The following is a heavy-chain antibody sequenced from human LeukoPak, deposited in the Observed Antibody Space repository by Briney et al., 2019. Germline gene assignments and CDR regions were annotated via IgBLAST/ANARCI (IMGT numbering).Heavy chain of an antibody. J-gene: IGHJ4*02. CDR1: GGSISSYY. CDR2: IYYSGST. CDR3: ARDRGSGSYLGLDY. V-gene: IGHV4-59*01. D-gene: IGHD1-26*01. Sequence: PSETLSLTCTVSGGSISSYYWSWIRQPPGKGLEWHGYIYYSGSTNYNPSLKSRVTISVDTSKNQFSLKLSSVTAADTAVYYCARDRGSGSYLGLDYWGQGTLVTVSS.